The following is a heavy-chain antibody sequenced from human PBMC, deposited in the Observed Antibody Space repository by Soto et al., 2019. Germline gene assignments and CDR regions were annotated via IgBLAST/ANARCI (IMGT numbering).Heavy chain of an antibody. CDR2: ITSSGGGT. D-gene: IGHD3-22*01. Sequence: PGGSLRLSCAASGFTFSAYVMSWVRQAPGKGLEWVSSITSSGGGTYYADSVKGRFTVSRDNSKNTVYLQMGSLRLEDTAVYYCARDMFERRGYSFGPLCHCGQGSVVTVYS. J-gene: IGHJ4*02. CDR3: ARDMFERRGYSFGPLCH. V-gene: IGHV3-23*01. CDR1: GFTFSAYV.